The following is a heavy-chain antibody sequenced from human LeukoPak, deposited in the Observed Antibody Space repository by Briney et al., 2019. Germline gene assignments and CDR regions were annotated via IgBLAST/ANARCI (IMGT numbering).Heavy chain of an antibody. CDR3: AKEGYDSTGYYPPDFDY. CDR2: ISGSGGST. V-gene: IGHV3-23*01. Sequence: GGSLRLSCAASGFTFSSYAMSWVRQAPGKGLEWVSAISGSGGSTYYADSVKGRFTISRDNSKNTLYLQMNSLRAEDTAVYYCAKEGYDSTGYYPPDFDYWGQGTLVTVSS. J-gene: IGHJ4*02. CDR1: GFTFSSYA. D-gene: IGHD3-22*01.